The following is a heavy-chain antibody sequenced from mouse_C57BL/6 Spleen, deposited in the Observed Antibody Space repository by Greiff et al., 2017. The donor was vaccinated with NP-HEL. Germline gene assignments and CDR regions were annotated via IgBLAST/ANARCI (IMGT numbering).Heavy chain of an antibody. V-gene: IGHV1-26*01. CDR3: ARREDYYSNPFAY. D-gene: IGHD2-5*01. J-gene: IGHJ3*01. CDR1: GYTFTDYY. CDR2: INPNNGGT. Sequence: VQLHQSGPELVKPGASVKISCKASGYTFTDYYMNWVKQSHGKSLEWIGDINPNNGGTSYNQKFKGKATLTVDKSSSTAYMELRSLTSEDSAVYYCARREDYYSNPFAYWGQGTLVTVSA.